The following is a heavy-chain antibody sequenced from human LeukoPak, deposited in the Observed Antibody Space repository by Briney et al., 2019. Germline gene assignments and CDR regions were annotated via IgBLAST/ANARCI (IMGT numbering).Heavy chain of an antibody. Sequence: GGSLRLSCAASGFTFSNYWMHRVRQAPGKGLVWVSRINSDARSTSYADSVKGRFTISRDNAKNTLYLQMNSLRAEDTAVYYCARGADTGYSSDSWGQGTLVTVSS. V-gene: IGHV3-74*01. D-gene: IGHD6-19*01. CDR3: ARGADTGYSSDS. CDR1: GFTFSNYW. J-gene: IGHJ5*02. CDR2: INSDARST.